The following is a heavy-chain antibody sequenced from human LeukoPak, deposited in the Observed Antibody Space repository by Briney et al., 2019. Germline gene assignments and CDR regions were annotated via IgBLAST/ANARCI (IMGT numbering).Heavy chain of an antibody. Sequence: GGSLRLSCAASGFTLIRNEMNWVRQAPGKGLEWVSYISSSGSSIYYADSVKGRFTISRDNAKNSLYLQMNSLRAEDTAVYYCARPGYYYGMDVWGQGTTVTVSS. CDR2: ISSSGSSI. V-gene: IGHV3-48*03. D-gene: IGHD3-10*01. CDR1: GFTLIRNE. CDR3: ARPGYYYGMDV. J-gene: IGHJ6*02.